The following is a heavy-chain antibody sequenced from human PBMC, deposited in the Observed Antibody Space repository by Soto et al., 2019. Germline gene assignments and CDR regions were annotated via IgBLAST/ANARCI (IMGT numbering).Heavy chain of an antibody. D-gene: IGHD2-15*01. CDR3: ASEAPGILHWFDP. V-gene: IGHV4-34*09. Sequence: QPPGKGPEWIGEINHSGSTNYNPSLKSRVTIPVDTSKNQFSLKLSSVTAADTAVYYCASEAPGILHWFDPRGKGTLVPVFS. J-gene: IGHJ5*02. CDR2: INHSGST.